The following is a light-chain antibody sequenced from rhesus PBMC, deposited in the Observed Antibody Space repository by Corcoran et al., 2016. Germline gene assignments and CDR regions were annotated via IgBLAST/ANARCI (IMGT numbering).Light chain of an antibody. CDR2: EVS. V-gene: IGLV2-13*02. CDR3: SSYASSSANI. Sequence: QAALTQSPSVSGSPGQSVTISCTGTSRDIGGYNRVSWYQQHPGKAPKLMIYEVSKRPAGVSDRFSVSKSGNTASLTISGLQAEDEADYYCSSYASSSANIFGAGTRLTVL. J-gene: IGLJ1*01. CDR1: SRDIGGYNR.